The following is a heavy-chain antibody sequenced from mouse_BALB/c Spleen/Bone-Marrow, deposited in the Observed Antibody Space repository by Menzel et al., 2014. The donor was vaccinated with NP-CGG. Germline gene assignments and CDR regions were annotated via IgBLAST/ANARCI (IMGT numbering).Heavy chain of an antibody. V-gene: IGHV1-87*01. CDR3: ARWGNSYAMDY. CDR2: IYPGDGDT. Sequence: VQLQQSGAELARPGASVKLSCKASGYTFTSYWMQWVKQRPGQGLEWIGAIYPGDGDTRYAQKFKGKATLTADKSSSTAYTQLSSLASEDSAVYYCARWGNSYAMDYWGQGTSVTVSS. CDR1: GYTFTSYW. D-gene: IGHD2-1*01. J-gene: IGHJ4*01.